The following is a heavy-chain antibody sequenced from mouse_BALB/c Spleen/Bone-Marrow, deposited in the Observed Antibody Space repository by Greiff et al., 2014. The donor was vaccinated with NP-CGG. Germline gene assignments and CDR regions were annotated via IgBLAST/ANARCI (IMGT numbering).Heavy chain of an antibody. D-gene: IGHD2-10*02. CDR1: GYPFSSYW. J-gene: IGHJ2*01. V-gene: IGHV1-80*01. CDR2: IYPGDGET. CDR3: ARKYGDY. Sequence: VMLVESGAELVRPGSSVKIPCKASGYPFSSYWMNWVKQRPGQGLEWIGQIYPGDGETNYNGKFKGNATLTADESSSTAYMQLISLTSEDSAVYFCARKYGDYWGQGTTLTVSS.